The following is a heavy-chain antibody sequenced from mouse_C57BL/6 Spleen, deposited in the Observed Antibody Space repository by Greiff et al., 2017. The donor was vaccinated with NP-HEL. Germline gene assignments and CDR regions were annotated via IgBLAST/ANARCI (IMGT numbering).Heavy chain of an antibody. CDR1: GYTFTSYC. J-gene: IGHJ4*01. CDR3: ARQGVYGNYGIYAMDD. V-gene: IGHV1-69*01. D-gene: IGHD2-1*01. CDR2: IDPSDSYT. Sequence: QVQLKQPGAELVMPGASVKLSCKASGYTFTSYCMHWVKQRPGQGLEWIGEIDPSDSYTNYNQKFKGKSTLTVDKSSSTAYMQLSSLTSEDSAVYYCARQGVYGNYGIYAMDDWGQGTSVTVSS.